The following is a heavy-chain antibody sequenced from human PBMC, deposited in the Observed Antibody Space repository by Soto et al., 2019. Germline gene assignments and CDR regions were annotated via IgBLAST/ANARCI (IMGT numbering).Heavy chain of an antibody. D-gene: IGHD6-13*01. Sequence: EVQLVESGGGLVQPGGSLRLSCAASGFTVSSNYMSWVRQAPGKGLEWVSVIYSGGSTHYADSVKGRFTISRDNSKNTLYLQMNSLRPEDTAVYYCARSQHSSSLTVFDYWGQGTLVTVSS. CDR3: ARSQHSSSLTVFDY. J-gene: IGHJ4*02. CDR1: GFTVSSNY. V-gene: IGHV3-66*01. CDR2: IYSGGST.